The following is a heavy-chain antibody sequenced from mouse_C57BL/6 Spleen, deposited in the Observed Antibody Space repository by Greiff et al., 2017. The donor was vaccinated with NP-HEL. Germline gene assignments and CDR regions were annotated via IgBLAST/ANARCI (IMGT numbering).Heavy chain of an antibody. V-gene: IGHV1-52*01. D-gene: IGHD1-1*01. Sequence: VQLQQPGAELVRPGSSVKLSCKASGYTFTSYWMHWVKQRPIQGLEWIGNIDPSDSDTHYTQKFKDKATLTVDKSSSTAYMQLSSLTSEDSAVYYGARDYGRGYFDVWGTGTTVTVAS. CDR2: IDPSDSDT. CDR3: ARDYGRGYFDV. J-gene: IGHJ1*03. CDR1: GYTFTSYW.